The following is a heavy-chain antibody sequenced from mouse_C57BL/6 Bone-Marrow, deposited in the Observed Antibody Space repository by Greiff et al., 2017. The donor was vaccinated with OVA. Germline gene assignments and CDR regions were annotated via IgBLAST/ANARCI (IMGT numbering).Heavy chain of an antibody. CDR3: ATYYSSSFWYFDV. Sequence: QVQLQQPGAELVMPGASVKLSCKASGYTFTSYWMHWVKQRPGQGLEWIGEIDPSDSYTNYNQKFKGKSTLTVDKSSSSAYMQLSSLTSEDSAVXYCATYYSSSFWYFDVWGTGTTVTVSS. J-gene: IGHJ1*03. CDR2: IDPSDSYT. CDR1: GYTFTSYW. V-gene: IGHV1-69*01. D-gene: IGHD1-1*01.